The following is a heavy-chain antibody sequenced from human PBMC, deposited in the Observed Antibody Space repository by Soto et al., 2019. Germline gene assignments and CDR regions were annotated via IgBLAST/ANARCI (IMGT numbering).Heavy chain of an antibody. J-gene: IGHJ3*01. CDR1: GYNFANYW. V-gene: IGHV5-51*01. CDR3: AAGYSTGLDGFDV. Sequence: GESLKISCQGSGYNFANYWIGWVRQMPGKGLECMGMIFTGDSETKYSLSLQGQVSISADKSISTAYLQWSTLKASDTAMYYCAAGYSTGLDGFDVWGQGTMVTVSS. D-gene: IGHD6-19*01. CDR2: IFTGDSET.